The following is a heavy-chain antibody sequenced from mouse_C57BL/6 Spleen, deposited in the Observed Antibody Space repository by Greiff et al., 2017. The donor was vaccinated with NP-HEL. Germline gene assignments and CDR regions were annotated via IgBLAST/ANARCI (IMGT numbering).Heavy chain of an antibody. CDR1: GYTFTSYW. CDR3: ARAVTEAY. V-gene: IGHV1-50*01. Sequence: QVQLKQSGAELVKPGASVKLSCKASGYTFTSYWMQWVKQRPGQGLEWIGEIDPSDSYTNYNQKFKGKATLTVDTSSSTAYMQLSSLTSEDSAVYYCARAVTEAYWGQGTLVTVSA. CDR2: IDPSDSYT. J-gene: IGHJ3*01. D-gene: IGHD2-2*01.